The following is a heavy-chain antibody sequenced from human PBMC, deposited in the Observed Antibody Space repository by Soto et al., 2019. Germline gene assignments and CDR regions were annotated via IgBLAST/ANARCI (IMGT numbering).Heavy chain of an antibody. V-gene: IGHV4-39*01. Sequence: SETLSLTCPVAGGSISSSIYYWGWIRQPPGKGLEWIGSIYYSGSTYYNPSLKSRVTISRDNSKNTLYLQMNSLRAEDTAVYYCAKARAYYYDSSALGDYWGQGTLVTVSS. CDR1: GGSISSSIYY. J-gene: IGHJ4*02. D-gene: IGHD3-22*01. CDR2: IYYSGST. CDR3: AKARAYYYDSSALGDY.